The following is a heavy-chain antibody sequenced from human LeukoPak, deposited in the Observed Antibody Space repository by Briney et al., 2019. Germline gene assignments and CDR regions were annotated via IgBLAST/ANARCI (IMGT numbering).Heavy chain of an antibody. D-gene: IGHD3-9*01. J-gene: IGHJ4*02. CDR2: IYYSGST. CDR1: GGSISSGGYY. V-gene: IGHV4-31*03. Sequence: PSQTLSLTRTVSGGSISSGGYYWSWIRQHPGKGLEWIGYIYYSGSTYYNPSLKSRVTISVDTSKNQFSLKLSSVTAADTAVYYCAREKTYYDILTGYYPYYFDYWGQGTLVTVSS. CDR3: AREKTYYDILTGYYPYYFDY.